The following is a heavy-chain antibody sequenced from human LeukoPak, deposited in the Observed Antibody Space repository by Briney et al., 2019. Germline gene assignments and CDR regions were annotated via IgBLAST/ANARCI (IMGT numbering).Heavy chain of an antibody. D-gene: IGHD3-22*01. Sequence: GGSLRLSCAASGFTFSGYWMHWVRQAPGKGLVWVSHINSDECSTSYADSVKGRFTISRDNAKNTLYLQMNSLRAEDTAVYYCAKTYYYEGGAFDIWGQGTMVTVSS. J-gene: IGHJ3*02. CDR3: AKTYYYEGGAFDI. V-gene: IGHV3-74*01. CDR1: GFTFSGYW. CDR2: INSDECST.